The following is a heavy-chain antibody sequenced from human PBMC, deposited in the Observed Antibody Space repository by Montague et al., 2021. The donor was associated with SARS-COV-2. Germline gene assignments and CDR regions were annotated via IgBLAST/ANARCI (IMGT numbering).Heavy chain of an antibody. Sequence: SETLSLTCAVYGGSFGDDHWSWIRQPPGKGLEWIGDIKQSGSTNYNPSLKSRGTISVDTSKNQFSLKLTSVTAADTAVYFCARGHLSVSMIVVVFTSASYYFDYWGRGAQVTVSS. D-gene: IGHD3-22*01. CDR2: IKQSGST. V-gene: IGHV4-34*01. CDR1: GGSFGDDH. CDR3: ARGHLSVSMIVVVFTSASYYFDY. J-gene: IGHJ4*02.